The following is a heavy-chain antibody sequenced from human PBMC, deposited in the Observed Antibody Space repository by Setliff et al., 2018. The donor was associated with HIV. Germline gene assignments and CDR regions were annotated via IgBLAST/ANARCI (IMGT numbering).Heavy chain of an antibody. V-gene: IGHV1-69*13. CDR1: GGTFSSYA. Sequence: SVKVSCKASGGTFSSYAISWVRQAPGQGLEWMGGIIPIFGPTNYAQKFQGRVTITADESTTTAYMELSSLRSEDTAVYYCARGYSIALGWFDPWGQGTLVTVSS. J-gene: IGHJ5*02. D-gene: IGHD6-13*01. CDR3: ARGYSIALGWFDP. CDR2: IIPIFGPT.